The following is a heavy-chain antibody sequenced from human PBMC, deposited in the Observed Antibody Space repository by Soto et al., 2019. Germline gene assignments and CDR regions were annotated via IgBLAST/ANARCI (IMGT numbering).Heavy chain of an antibody. J-gene: IGHJ3*02. D-gene: IGHD2-2*01. CDR1: GFTFSSYW. CDR3: ARGGHCSPTSCHTSRSSFDI. Sequence: EVQLVESGGGMVQTGGSLRLSCAVSGFTFSSYWMSWVRQAPGKGLEWVANIKQDGSEKYYMDSEKGRFTISRDNAKNSLFLQVNSLRVEDTAVYYCARGGHCSPTSCHTSRSSFDIWGLGTMVTVSS. CDR2: IKQDGSEK. V-gene: IGHV3-7*01.